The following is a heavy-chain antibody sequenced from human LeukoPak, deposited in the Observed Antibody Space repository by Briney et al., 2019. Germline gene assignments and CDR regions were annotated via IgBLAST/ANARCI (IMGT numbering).Heavy chain of an antibody. CDR1: GFPFSNYW. CDR2: VNSDGSTT. D-gene: IGHD6-13*01. Sequence: GGSLRLSCAASGFPFSNYWMHWVRQAPGKGLVWVSRVNSDGSTTNYADSVKGRFTISRDNAENTLYMRMNNLRPEDTAVYYCARGYYSSSRIDYWGQGTLVTVSS. CDR3: ARGYYSSSRIDY. J-gene: IGHJ4*02. V-gene: IGHV3-74*01.